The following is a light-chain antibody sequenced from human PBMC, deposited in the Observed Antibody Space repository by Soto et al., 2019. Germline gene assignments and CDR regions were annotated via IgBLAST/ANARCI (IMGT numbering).Light chain of an antibody. J-gene: IGKJ2*01. CDR3: QQYDRPPYT. Sequence: EIVLTQSPATLSLSPGERATLSCRASQSVSSGNLAWYQQKPGQAPRLLIYGASSRATGIPDTFSGSGSGTDFTLTISRLEPEDFAVYYCQQYDRPPYTFGQGTKVDIK. CDR2: GAS. CDR1: QSVSSGN. V-gene: IGKV3-20*01.